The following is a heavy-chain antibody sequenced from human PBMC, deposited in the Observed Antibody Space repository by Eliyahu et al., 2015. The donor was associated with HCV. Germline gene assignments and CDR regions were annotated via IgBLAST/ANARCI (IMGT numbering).Heavy chain of an antibody. D-gene: IGHD4-17*01. Sequence: EVQLVETGGGLIQPGGSLRLSCAASGFAVSNNYMSWVRQARGKGLGWVSVIXSAGSKFYADSVKGRFIISRDNSKNAVYLQMNGLRVEDTALYYCAKDSAYGDKDDFWGQGTLVTVS. CDR2: IXSAGSK. J-gene: IGHJ4*02. V-gene: IGHV3-53*02. CDR1: GFAVSNNY. CDR3: AKDSAYGDKDDF.